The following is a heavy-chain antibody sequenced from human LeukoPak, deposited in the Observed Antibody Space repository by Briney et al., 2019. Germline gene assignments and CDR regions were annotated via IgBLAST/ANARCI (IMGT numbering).Heavy chain of an antibody. V-gene: IGHV3-72*01. CDR1: GFTFSDHY. CDR3: AREAHLDSSGYSFDC. J-gene: IGHJ4*02. CDR2: TRNKANSYTT. D-gene: IGHD3-22*01. Sequence: GGSLRLSCAASGFTFSDHYMDWVRQAPGKGLEWVGRTRNKANSYTTEYAASVKGRFTISRDDSKNSLYLQMNSLKTEDTAVYYCAREAHLDSSGYSFDCWGQGTLVTVSS.